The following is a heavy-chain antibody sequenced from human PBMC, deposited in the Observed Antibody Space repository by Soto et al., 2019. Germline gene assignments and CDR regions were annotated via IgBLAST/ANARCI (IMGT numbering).Heavy chain of an antibody. D-gene: IGHD6-13*01. V-gene: IGHV1-69*01. CDR3: ASGASRWYPYFFES. CDR2: IIPYYNTL. Sequence: QAQVVQSGAEVRKPGSSVKLSCKASEGTFNSYAIAWVRQAPGQGLEWMGGIIPYYNTLNYAQKFQDRVTVTADDSTNTVYMELSSLRSDDTAVYFCASGASRWYPYFFESCAQGTLVTVSS. J-gene: IGHJ4*02. CDR1: EGTFNSYA.